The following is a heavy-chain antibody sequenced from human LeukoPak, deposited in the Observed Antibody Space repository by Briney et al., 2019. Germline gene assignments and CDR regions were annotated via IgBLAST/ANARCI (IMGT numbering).Heavy chain of an antibody. Sequence: PSETLSLTCTVSGGSISSSSYYWGWIRQPPGKGLEWIGSIYYSGSTYYNPSLKSRVTISVDTSKNQFSLKLSSVTAADTAVYYCARGHRAGWMVLWSTGFDPWGQGTLVTVSS. CDR3: ARGHRAGWMVLWSTGFDP. J-gene: IGHJ5*02. CDR2: IYYSGST. V-gene: IGHV4-39*01. D-gene: IGHD3-10*01. CDR1: GGSISSSSYY.